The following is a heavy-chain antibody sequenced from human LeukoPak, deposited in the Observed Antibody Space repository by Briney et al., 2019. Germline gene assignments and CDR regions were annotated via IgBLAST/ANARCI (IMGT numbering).Heavy chain of an antibody. D-gene: IGHD3-22*01. CDR2: IYYSGST. V-gene: IGHV4-39*01. Sequence: PSETLSLTCTVSGGSLSSSSYYWGWIRQPPGKGLEWIGSIYYSGSTYYNPSLKSRVTISVDTSKNQFSLKLSSVTAADTAVYYCARHADTYYYDSSGLYWGQGTLVTVSS. CDR3: ARHADTYYYDSSGLY. CDR1: GGSLSSSSYY. J-gene: IGHJ4*02.